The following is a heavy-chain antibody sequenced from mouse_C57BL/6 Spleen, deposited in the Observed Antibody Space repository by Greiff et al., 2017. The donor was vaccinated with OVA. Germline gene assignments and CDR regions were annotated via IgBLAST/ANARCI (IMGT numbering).Heavy chain of an antibody. J-gene: IGHJ3*01. Sequence: QVQLQQPGAELVKPGASVKLSCKASGYTFTSYWMQWVKQRPGQGLEWIGEIDPSDSYTNYNQKFKGKATLTVDTSSSTAYMQLSSLTSEDSAVYYGAAYYDYDGGFAYWGQGTLVTVSA. CDR3: AAYYDYDGGFAY. CDR2: IDPSDSYT. D-gene: IGHD2-4*01. CDR1: GYTFTSYW. V-gene: IGHV1-50*01.